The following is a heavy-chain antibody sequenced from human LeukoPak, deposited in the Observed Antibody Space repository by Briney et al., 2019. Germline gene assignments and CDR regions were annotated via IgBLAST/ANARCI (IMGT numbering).Heavy chain of an antibody. CDR1: GFTFDDYG. Sequence: GGSLRLSCAASGFTFDDYGMSWVRQAPGKGLEWVSGINWNGGSAGYADSVKGRFTISRDNAKNSLYLQMNSLRAEDTALYYCARDRIVGATTESFDYWGQGTLVTVSS. D-gene: IGHD1-26*01. CDR3: ARDRIVGATTESFDY. CDR2: INWNGGSA. J-gene: IGHJ4*02. V-gene: IGHV3-20*04.